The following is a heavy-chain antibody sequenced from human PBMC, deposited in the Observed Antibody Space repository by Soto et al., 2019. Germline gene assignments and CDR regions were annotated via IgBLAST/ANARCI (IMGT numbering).Heavy chain of an antibody. V-gene: IGHV5-51*01. CDR3: ARQWAVEEPNWFDP. Sequence: LKISCRGSGYSFTSYWIGWVRQMPGKGLEWMGIIYPGDSNTRYSPSFQGQVTISADKSISSAYLQWSSLKASDTAMYYCARQWAVEEPNWFDPWGQGTLVTVSS. CDR1: GYSFTSYW. J-gene: IGHJ5*02. CDR2: IYPGDSNT. D-gene: IGHD6-19*01.